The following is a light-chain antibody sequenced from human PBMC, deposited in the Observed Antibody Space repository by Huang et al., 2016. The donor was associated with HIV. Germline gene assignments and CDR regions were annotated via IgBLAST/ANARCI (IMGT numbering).Light chain of an antibody. Sequence: DVQMTQSPSTLSASVGDRVTITCRASQNINRWLDWYQQKPGKAPKLVIYEPSNLESGVPSRFSGSGSGTEFTLTISSLQPDDFATYYCQQYESYSRTFGQGTEVEI. CDR2: EPS. CDR3: QQYESYSRT. J-gene: IGKJ1*01. V-gene: IGKV1-5*03. CDR1: QNINRW.